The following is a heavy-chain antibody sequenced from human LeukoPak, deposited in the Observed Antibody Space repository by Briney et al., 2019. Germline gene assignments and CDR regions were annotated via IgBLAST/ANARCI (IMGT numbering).Heavy chain of an antibody. CDR1: GFTFSSYA. Sequence: PGGSLRLSCAASGFTFSSYAMSWVRQAPGKGLEWVSAISGSGGSTYYADSVKGRFTISRDNSKNTLYLQMNSLRAEDTAVYYCAHPGYCSGGSCYDYWGQGTLVTVSS. V-gene: IGHV3-23*01. CDR2: ISGSGGST. J-gene: IGHJ4*02. D-gene: IGHD2-15*01. CDR3: AHPGYCSGGSCYDY.